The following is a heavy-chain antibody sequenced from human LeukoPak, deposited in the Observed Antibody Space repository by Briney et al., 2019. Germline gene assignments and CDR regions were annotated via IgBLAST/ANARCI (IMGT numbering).Heavy chain of an antibody. Sequence: ASVKVSCKASGYTFTSYGISRVRQAPGQGLECMGWISAYNGNTNYAQKPQGRVTMTTATYTSPANMELRSLRSDDTAVYYCARVRPPRAVAVRYNWFDPWGQGTLVTVSS. V-gene: IGHV1-18*01. CDR3: ARVRPPRAVAVRYNWFDP. CDR1: GYTFTSYG. D-gene: IGHD6-19*01. CDR2: ISAYNGNT. J-gene: IGHJ5*02.